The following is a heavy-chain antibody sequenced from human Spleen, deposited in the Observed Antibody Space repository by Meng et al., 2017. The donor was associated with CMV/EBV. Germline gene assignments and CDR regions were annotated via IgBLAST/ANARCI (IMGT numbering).Heavy chain of an antibody. CDR2: INHSGST. J-gene: IGHJ4*02. CDR3: ASFPMVRGVEPGY. D-gene: IGHD3-10*01. Sequence: QVPLQQGGAGLLKPSETLSLPCAVYGGSFSGYYWSWIRQPPGKGLEWIGEINHSGSTNYNPSLKSRVTISVDTSKNQFSLKLSSVTAADTAVYYCASFPMVRGVEPGYWGQGTLVTVSS. V-gene: IGHV4-34*01. CDR1: GGSFSGYY.